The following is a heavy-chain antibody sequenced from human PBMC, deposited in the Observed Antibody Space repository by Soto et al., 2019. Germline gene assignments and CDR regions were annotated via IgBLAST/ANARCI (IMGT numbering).Heavy chain of an antibody. J-gene: IGHJ5*02. Sequence: QVQLVQSGAEVKKPGASVKVSCRTSGYIFTSHDINLVRQATGQGFEWMGWMNPNSGNTGYAQKFQGRVTMTRDTSISTAYMELSSLRSEDTAIYYCVRNLNGFDPWGQGTLVTVSS. CDR2: MNPNSGNT. CDR3: VRNLNGFDP. CDR1: GYIFTSHD. V-gene: IGHV1-8*02.